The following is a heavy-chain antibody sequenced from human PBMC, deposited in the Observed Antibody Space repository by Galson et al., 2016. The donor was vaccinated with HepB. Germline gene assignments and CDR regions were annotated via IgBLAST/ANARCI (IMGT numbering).Heavy chain of an antibody. CDR3: RYGMDV. V-gene: IGHV3-15*01. J-gene: IGHJ6*02. Sequence: SLRLSCAASGFTFSNAWMSWVRQAPGKGLEWVGRLKSKTDGGTTDYAAPVKGRFSISRDDSKNTLYLKMNSLKTEDTAVYYCRYGMDVWGQGTTVTVSS. CDR1: GFTFSNAW. CDR2: LKSKTDGGTT.